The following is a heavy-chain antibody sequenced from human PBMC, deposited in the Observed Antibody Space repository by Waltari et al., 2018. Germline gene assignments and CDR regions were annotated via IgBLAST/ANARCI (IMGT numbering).Heavy chain of an antibody. CDR1: GYTLTELS. CDR3: ATFERGGWFDP. V-gene: IGHV1-24*01. CDR2: FDPEDGDT. Sequence: QVQLVQSGAEVKKPGASVKVSCKVSGYTLTELSMHWVRPAPGKGLEWKGGFDPEDGDTIYARKVQGEVTMTEDTCTDAAYMELSSLGAGDTAGYYGATFERGGWFDPWGQGTLVTVAS. J-gene: IGHJ5*02. D-gene: IGHD3-10*01.